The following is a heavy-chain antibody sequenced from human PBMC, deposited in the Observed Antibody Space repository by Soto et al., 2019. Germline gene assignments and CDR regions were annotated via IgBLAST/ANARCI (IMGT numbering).Heavy chain of an antibody. CDR1: GFTVSSYA. D-gene: IGHD3-16*01. Sequence: EVQLLESGGGLVQPGGSLRLSCAASGFTVSSYAMSVVRQSPGKGLEWVSAISGSGSTYSADSVKGRFTIARDSSKNTVSLEINSLRAEDTAVYYCAKALRFTFTTGYYMDVWGRGTTVTVSS. CDR3: AKALRFTFTTGYYMDV. J-gene: IGHJ6*03. V-gene: IGHV3-23*01. CDR2: ISGSGST.